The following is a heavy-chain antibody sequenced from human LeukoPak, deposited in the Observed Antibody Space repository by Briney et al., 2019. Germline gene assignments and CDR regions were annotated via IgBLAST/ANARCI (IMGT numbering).Heavy chain of an antibody. V-gene: IGHV3-7*01. Sequence: QPGGSLRLSCAASGFTFSSYWMSWVRQAPGKGLEWVANIKQDGSEKYYVDSVKGRFTISRDNAKSSLYLQMNSLRAEDTAVYYCARTAWGIERRPYSSGWFKPRTLDYWGQGTLVTVSS. CDR3: ARTAWGIERRPYSSGWFKPRTLDY. D-gene: IGHD6-19*01. CDR2: IKQDGSEK. CDR1: GFTFSSYW. J-gene: IGHJ4*02.